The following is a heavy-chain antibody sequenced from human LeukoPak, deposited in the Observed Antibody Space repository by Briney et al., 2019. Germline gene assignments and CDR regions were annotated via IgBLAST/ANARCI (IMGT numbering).Heavy chain of an antibody. D-gene: IGHD2-15*01. CDR2: MHYSGNT. CDR3: ARSMRVVVIPSAQAFDI. CDR1: GDSISSSSYY. V-gene: IGHV4-39*01. J-gene: IGHJ3*02. Sequence: PSETLSLTCTVSGDSISSSSYYWAWIRQPPGKGLEWIGSMHYSGNTYYTPSLKSRVTISVDTSKNQFSLELSSVTAADTAVYYCARSMRVVVIPSAQAFDIWGQGTMVIVSS.